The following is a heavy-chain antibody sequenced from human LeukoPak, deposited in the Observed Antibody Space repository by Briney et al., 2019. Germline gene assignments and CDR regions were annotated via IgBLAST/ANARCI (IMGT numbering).Heavy chain of an antibody. Sequence: PGGSLRLSCAASGFTFSSYAMFWVRQAPGKGLEWVAVTSYDGSDENYADSVKGRFTISRDNSKKTVYLQMNSLRAEDTAVYYCAKDLRYSGSYQYYFDYWGQGTLVTVSS. D-gene: IGHD1-26*01. V-gene: IGHV3-30-3*01. CDR2: TSYDGSDE. J-gene: IGHJ4*02. CDR1: GFTFSSYA. CDR3: AKDLRYSGSYQYYFDY.